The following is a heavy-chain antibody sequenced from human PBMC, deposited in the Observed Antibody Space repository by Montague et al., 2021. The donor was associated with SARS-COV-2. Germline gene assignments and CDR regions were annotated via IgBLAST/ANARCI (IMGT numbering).Heavy chain of an antibody. CDR1: GGSFGDDH. V-gene: IGHV4-34*01. CDR2: IKQSGRT. Sequence: SETLSLTCAVYGGSFGDDHGSWIRQPPGKGLEWIGDIKQSGRTNYNPCLKSRGTISVDTSKNQFSLKVTSVTATDTAVYFCARGHLSVSMIVVVFTSATYYFDYWGQGAQVTVSS. J-gene: IGHJ4*02. CDR3: ARGHLSVSMIVVVFTSATYYFDY. D-gene: IGHD3-22*01.